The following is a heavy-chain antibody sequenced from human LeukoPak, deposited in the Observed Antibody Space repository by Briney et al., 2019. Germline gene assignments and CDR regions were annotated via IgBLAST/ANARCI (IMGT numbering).Heavy chain of an antibody. CDR2: IKQDGSEK. CDR3: ARDGPLPSYYDSGGI. Sequence: GGSLRLSCAASGFTFSSYWMSWVRQAPGKGLEWVANIKQDGSEKYYVDSVKGRFTISRDNAKNSLYLQMNSLRAEDTAVYYCARDGPLPSYYDSGGIWGQGTLVTVSS. V-gene: IGHV3-7*01. CDR1: GFTFSSYW. J-gene: IGHJ4*02. D-gene: IGHD3-22*01.